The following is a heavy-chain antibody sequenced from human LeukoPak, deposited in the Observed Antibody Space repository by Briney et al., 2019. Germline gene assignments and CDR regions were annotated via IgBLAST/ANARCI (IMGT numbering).Heavy chain of an antibody. CDR3: ATVAYYYDSSGHRGGWFDP. CDR2: VDPEDGET. Sequence: ASVKVSCKVSGYTFADYYMHWVQQAPGKGLEWLGLVDPEDGETISAEKFQGRVTITAYTSTDTAYMELSSLRSEDTAVYYCATVAYYYDSSGHRGGWFDPWGQGTLVTVSS. V-gene: IGHV1-69-2*01. CDR1: GYTFADYY. D-gene: IGHD3-22*01. J-gene: IGHJ5*02.